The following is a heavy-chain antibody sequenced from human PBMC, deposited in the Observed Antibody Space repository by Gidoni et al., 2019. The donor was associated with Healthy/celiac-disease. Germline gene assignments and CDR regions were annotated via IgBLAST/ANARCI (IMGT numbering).Heavy chain of an antibody. CDR3: AKDSYSVSLGRNWFDP. CDR2: ISWNSGSI. Sequence: EVQLVGSGGGLVQPGRYLSLSCAASGFTFDDYAMHWVRQAPGKGLEWVSGISWNSGSIGYADSVKGRFTISRDNAKNSRYLQMNSLRAEDTALYYCAKDSYSVSLGRNWFDPWGQGTLVTVSS. V-gene: IGHV3-9*01. J-gene: IGHJ5*02. CDR1: GFTFDDYA. D-gene: IGHD1-26*01.